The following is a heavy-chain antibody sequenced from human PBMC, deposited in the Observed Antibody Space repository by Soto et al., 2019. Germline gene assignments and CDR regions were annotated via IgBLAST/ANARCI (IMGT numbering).Heavy chain of an antibody. CDR2: INHSGST. J-gene: IGHJ5*02. V-gene: IGHV4-34*01. Sequence: PSETLSLTCAVYGAPFSGYYWSWIRQPPGKGLEWIGEINHSGSTNYNPSLKGRITMSVDTSKNQVSLGLNSVTAADTAVYYCAREYCSTTSCYAWFDPWGQGTLVTVSS. CDR1: GAPFSGYY. CDR3: AREYCSTTSCYAWFDP. D-gene: IGHD2-2*01.